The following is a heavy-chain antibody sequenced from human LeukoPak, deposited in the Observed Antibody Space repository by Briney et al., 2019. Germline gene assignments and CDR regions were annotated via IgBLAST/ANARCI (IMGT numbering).Heavy chain of an antibody. CDR3: ARDPELSNSMSDS. Sequence: ASVKVSCKASGYTLTSYNMHWVRQAPGQGLEWMGIINPSGGSTRYAQKFQGRVTMTRDTSTSTVYMELSSLRSEDTAVYYCARDPELSNSMSDSWGQGTLVTVSS. CDR2: INPSGGST. J-gene: IGHJ4*02. D-gene: IGHD4-11*01. V-gene: IGHV1-46*01. CDR1: GYTLTSYN.